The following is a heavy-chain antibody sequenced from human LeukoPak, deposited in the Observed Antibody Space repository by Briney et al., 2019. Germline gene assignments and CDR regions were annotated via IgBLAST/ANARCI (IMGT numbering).Heavy chain of an antibody. J-gene: IGHJ5*02. Sequence: GESLKISCKGSGYSFTTHWIAWVRQMPGKGLEWIGIIYPGDSDTRYNPSFQGQVTISTDKSISTAYLQWSTVKASDTAMYYCARQSPYCTSTSCSATWFDPWGQGTLVTVSS. CDR3: ARQSPYCTSTSCSATWFDP. V-gene: IGHV5-51*01. CDR2: IYPGDSDT. D-gene: IGHD2-2*01. CDR1: GYSFTTHW.